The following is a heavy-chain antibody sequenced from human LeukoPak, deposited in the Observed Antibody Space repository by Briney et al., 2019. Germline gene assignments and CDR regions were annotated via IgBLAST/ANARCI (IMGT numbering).Heavy chain of an antibody. J-gene: IGHJ3*01. CDR3: ARSPPQGRAHL. CDR2: ISSSSSYI. CDR1: GFTFSSYS. Sequence: GGSLRLSCAASGFTFSSYSMNWVRQAPGKGLEWVSSISSSSSYIYYADSVKGRFTISRDNAKNSLYLQMNSLRAEDTAVYYCARSPPQGRAHLWGQGTMVTFSS. V-gene: IGHV3-21*01.